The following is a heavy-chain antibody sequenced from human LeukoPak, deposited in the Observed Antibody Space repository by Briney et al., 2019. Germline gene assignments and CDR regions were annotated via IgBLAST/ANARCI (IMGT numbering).Heavy chain of an antibody. CDR1: GYTFTGYY. Sequence: EASVKVSCKASGYTFTGYYMHWVRQAPGQGLEWMGWINPNSGGTNYAQKFQGRVTMTRDTSISTAYMELSRLRSDHTAVYYCARDEWYDYGDYEVLYYYHGMDVWGQGTTVTVSS. V-gene: IGHV1-2*02. D-gene: IGHD4-17*01. J-gene: IGHJ6*02. CDR3: ARDEWYDYGDYEVLYYYHGMDV. CDR2: INPNSGGT.